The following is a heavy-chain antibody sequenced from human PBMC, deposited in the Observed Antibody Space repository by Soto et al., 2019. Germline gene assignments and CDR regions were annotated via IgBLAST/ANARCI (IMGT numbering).Heavy chain of an antibody. Sequence: QVQLVESEGGLVKPGGSLRLSCAASGFTFSDYYMSWIRQAPGKGLEWVSYISSSSSYTNYADSVKGRFTISRDNAKNSLYLQMNSLRAEDTAVYYCASLSGYDSPELYYYGMDVWGQGTTVTVSS. V-gene: IGHV3-11*05. D-gene: IGHD5-12*01. CDR1: GFTFSDYY. CDR3: ASLSGYDSPELYYYGMDV. CDR2: ISSSSSYT. J-gene: IGHJ6*02.